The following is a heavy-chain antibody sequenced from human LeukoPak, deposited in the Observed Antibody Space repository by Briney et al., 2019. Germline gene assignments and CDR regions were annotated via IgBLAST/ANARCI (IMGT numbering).Heavy chain of an antibody. CDR1: GGSFSGYY. V-gene: IGHV4-34*01. CDR3: AYSSSLVLPPDAFGI. CDR2: INHSGST. D-gene: IGHD6-13*01. J-gene: IGHJ3*02. Sequence: PSQTLSLTCAVYGGSFSGYYWSWIRQPPGKGLEWIGEINHSGSTNYNPSLKSRVTISVDTSKNQFSLKLSSVTAADTAVYYCAYSSSLVLPPDAFGIWGQGTMVTVSS.